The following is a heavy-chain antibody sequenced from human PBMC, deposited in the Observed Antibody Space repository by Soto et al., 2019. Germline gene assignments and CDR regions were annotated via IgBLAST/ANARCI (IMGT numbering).Heavy chain of an antibody. CDR3: ARDADPQQWLAYDAFDI. CDR1: GFTFSSYW. Sequence: PGGSLRLSCAASGFTFSSYWMSWVRQAPGKGLEWVANIKQDGSEKYYVDSVKGRFTISRDNAKNSLYLQMNSLRAEDTAVYYCARDADPQQWLAYDAFDIWGQGTMVTVSS. V-gene: IGHV3-7*05. D-gene: IGHD6-19*01. J-gene: IGHJ3*02. CDR2: IKQDGSEK.